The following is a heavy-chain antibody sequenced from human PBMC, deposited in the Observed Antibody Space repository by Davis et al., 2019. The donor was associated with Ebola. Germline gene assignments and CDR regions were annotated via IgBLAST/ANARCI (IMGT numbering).Heavy chain of an antibody. D-gene: IGHD1-1*01. CDR1: GFTFSSYA. CDR2: ISGSGGST. Sequence: PGGSLRLSCAASGFTFSSYAMSWVRQAPGKGLEWVSAISGSGGSTYYADSVKGRFTISRDNSKNTLYLQMNSLRAEDTAVYYCARGGGNWNDYLLNWGQGTMVTVSS. J-gene: IGHJ3*01. V-gene: IGHV3-23*01. CDR3: ARGGGNWNDYLLN.